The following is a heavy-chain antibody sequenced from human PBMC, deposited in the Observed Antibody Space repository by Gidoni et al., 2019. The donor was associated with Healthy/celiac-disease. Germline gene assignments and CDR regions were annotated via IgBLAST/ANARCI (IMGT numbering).Heavy chain of an antibody. CDR3: ARSSRKGLYGSGSLGRWYYYGMDV. Sequence: VQLVESGGGVVQPGRSLRLSCAASGFTFSSYGMPWFRQAPGKGLAWVAFIWYDGSNKYYADSVKGRFTISRDNSKNTLYLQMNSLRAEDTAVYYCARSSRKGLYGSGSLGRWYYYGMDVWGQGTTVTVSS. CDR1: GFTFSSYG. CDR2: IWYDGSNK. D-gene: IGHD3-10*01. V-gene: IGHV3-33*01. J-gene: IGHJ6*02.